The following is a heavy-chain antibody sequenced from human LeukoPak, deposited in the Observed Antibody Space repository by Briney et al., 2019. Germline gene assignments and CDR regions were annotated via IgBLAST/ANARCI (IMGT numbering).Heavy chain of an antibody. V-gene: IGHV1-2*02. CDR2: INPNSGGT. J-gene: IGHJ6*02. CDR3: ARPIPSINYYGMDV. Sequence: ASVKVSCKASGYTFAGYYMHWVRQAPGQGLEWMGWINPNSGGTNYAQKFQGRVTMTRDTSISTAYMELSRLRSDDTAVYYCARPIPSINYYGMDVWGQGTTVTVSS. CDR1: GYTFAGYY.